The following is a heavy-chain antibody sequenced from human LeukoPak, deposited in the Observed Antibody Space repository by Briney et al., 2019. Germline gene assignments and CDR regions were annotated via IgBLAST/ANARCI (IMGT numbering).Heavy chain of an antibody. CDR3: ARQTSYYSGSGSYYPGYYFDY. Sequence: SETLSLTCAVSGYSINSGYYWGWIRQPPGKGLEWIGIIYNSGSTYYNPSLRSRVTISVDTSKNQFSLKLSSVTAADTAVYYCARQTSYYSGSGSYYPGYYFDYWGQGTLVTVSS. J-gene: IGHJ4*02. CDR2: IYNSGST. D-gene: IGHD3-10*01. V-gene: IGHV4-38-2*01. CDR1: GYSINSGYY.